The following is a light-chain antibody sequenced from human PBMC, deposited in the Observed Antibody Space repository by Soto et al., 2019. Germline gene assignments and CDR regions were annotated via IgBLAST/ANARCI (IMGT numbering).Light chain of an antibody. CDR2: YDS. V-gene: IGLV3-21*04. CDR3: QVWDIMTDNYV. CDR1: NIGDKR. J-gene: IGLJ1*01. Sequence: SYELTQPPSVSVAPEKTATITCGGDNIGDKRVHWYRQKPGQAPVLLISYDSDRPSGIPERFSGSISGNTATLTISRVEAGDEADYYCQVWDIMTDNYVFGGGTKVTVL.